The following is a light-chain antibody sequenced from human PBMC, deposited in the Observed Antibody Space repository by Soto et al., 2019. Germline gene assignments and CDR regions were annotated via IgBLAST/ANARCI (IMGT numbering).Light chain of an antibody. V-gene: IGKV1-33*01. CDR3: QQYDNLPLT. CDR1: QDITSY. CDR2: GAS. Sequence: IQLTQSPSSLSASVGDSVTITCRASQDITSYLAWYQQKPGKAPNLLIYGASTLQSGVPSRFSGSGSGTDFTFTISSLLPEDIATYYCQQYDNLPLTFGGGTKVDIK. J-gene: IGKJ4*01.